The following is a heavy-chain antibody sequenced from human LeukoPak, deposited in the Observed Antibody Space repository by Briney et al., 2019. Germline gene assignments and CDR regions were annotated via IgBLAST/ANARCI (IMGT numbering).Heavy chain of an antibody. CDR1: GGSFSGYY. J-gene: IGHJ4*02. CDR3: ASCMSAAAGIRSDY. D-gene: IGHD6-13*01. CDR2: INHSGST. Sequence: PSETLSLTCAVYGGSFSGYYWSWIRQPPGKGLEWIGEINHSGSTNYNPSLKSRVTISVDTSKNQFSLKLSSVTAADTAVYYCASCMSAAAGIRSDYWGQGTLVTVSS. V-gene: IGHV4-34*01.